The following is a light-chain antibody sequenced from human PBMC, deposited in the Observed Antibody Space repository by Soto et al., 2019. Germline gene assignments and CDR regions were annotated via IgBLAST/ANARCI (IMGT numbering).Light chain of an antibody. CDR1: SSNIGAGYD. CDR2: GNS. J-gene: IGLJ3*02. V-gene: IGLV1-40*01. CDR3: QSYDSSLSGWV. Sequence: QLVLTQPPSVSGAPGQRATISCTGSSSNIGAGYDVHWYQQLPGTAPKLLIYGNSNRPSGVPDRLSGSKSGTSASLAITGLQAEDEADYYCQSYDSSLSGWVFGGGTKLTVL.